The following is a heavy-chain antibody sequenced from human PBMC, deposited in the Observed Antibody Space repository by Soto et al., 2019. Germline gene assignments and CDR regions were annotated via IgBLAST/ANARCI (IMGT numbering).Heavy chain of an antibody. CDR2: IYYSGST. J-gene: IGHJ4*02. V-gene: IGHV4-31*03. D-gene: IGHD3-10*01. CDR3: ARYGSGSYYPTTFDY. CDR1: GGSISSGGYY. Sequence: QVQLQESGPGLVKPSQTLSLTCTVSGGSISSGGYYWSWIRQHPGKGLECIGYIYYSGSTYYNPSLKRRVTXSXXXSXXQFSLKLSSVTAADTAVYYCARYGSGSYYPTTFDYWGQGTLVTVSS.